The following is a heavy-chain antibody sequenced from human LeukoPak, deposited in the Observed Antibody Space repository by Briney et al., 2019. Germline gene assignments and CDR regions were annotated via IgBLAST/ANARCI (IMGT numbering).Heavy chain of an antibody. Sequence: GGSLRLSCAASGFTFSSYAMHWVRQAPGKGLEWVAVISYDGSNKYYADSVKGRFTISRDNSKNTLYLQMNSLRAEDTAVYYCASEDYGDYGDYYYGMDVWGQGTTVTVSS. CDR3: ASEDYGDYGDYYYGMDV. J-gene: IGHJ6*02. CDR1: GFTFSSYA. V-gene: IGHV3-30-3*01. CDR2: ISYDGSNK. D-gene: IGHD4-17*01.